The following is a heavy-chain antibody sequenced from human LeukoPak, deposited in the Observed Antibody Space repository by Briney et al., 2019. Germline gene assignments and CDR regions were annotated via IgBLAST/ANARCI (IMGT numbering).Heavy chain of an antibody. CDR3: AGGLGFLIES. CDR2: IKQDGSEK. CDR1: GFNFSSYY. Sequence: GGSLRLSCAASGFNFSSYYMAWVRQAPGKGLEWVANIKQDGSEKYYLGPVKGQFPISKDNAENSLFLQLNSLRVEDTAVYFCAGGLGFLIESWGQGTLVTVSS. D-gene: IGHD4-17*01. V-gene: IGHV3-7*04. J-gene: IGHJ4*02.